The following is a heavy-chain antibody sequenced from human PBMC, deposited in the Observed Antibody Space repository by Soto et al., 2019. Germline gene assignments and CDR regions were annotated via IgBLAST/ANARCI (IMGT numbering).Heavy chain of an antibody. CDR1: GGSISSGDYY. V-gene: IGHV4-30-4*01. CDR3: ARDMVRGSHFDY. J-gene: IGHJ4*02. Sequence: NPSETLSLTXTVSGGSISSGDYYWSWIRQPPGKGLEWIGYIYYSGSTYYNPSLKSRVTISVDTSKNQFSLKLSSVIAADTAVYYCARDMVRGSHFDYWGQGTLVTV. D-gene: IGHD3-10*01. CDR2: IYYSGST.